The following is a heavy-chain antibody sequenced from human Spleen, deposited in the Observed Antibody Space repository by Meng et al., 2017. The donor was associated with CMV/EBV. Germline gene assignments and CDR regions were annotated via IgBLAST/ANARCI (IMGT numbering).Heavy chain of an antibody. CDR3: ATGDSSGYLGLGDP. D-gene: IGHD3-22*01. CDR1: GFTFSSYS. CDR2: ISSSSNTI. Sequence: GESLKISCAASGFTFSSYSMNWVRQAPGKGPEWVSYISSSSNTIYYADSVEGRFTISRDNAKNSLFLQMHSLRDEDTAVYYCATGDSSGYLGLGDPWGQGTLVTVPQ. V-gene: IGHV3-48*02. J-gene: IGHJ5*02.